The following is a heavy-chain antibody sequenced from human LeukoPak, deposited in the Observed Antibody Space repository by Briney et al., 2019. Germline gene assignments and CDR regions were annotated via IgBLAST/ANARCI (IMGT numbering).Heavy chain of an antibody. Sequence: PGRSLRLSCAASGFTFSSYGMHWVRQAPGKGLEWVAVISYDGSNKYYADSVKGRFTISRDNSKNTLYLQMNSLRAEDTAVYYCAKERRQQLVVHWFDPWGQGTLDTVSS. V-gene: IGHV3-30*18. CDR2: ISYDGSNK. J-gene: IGHJ5*02. D-gene: IGHD6-13*01. CDR3: AKERRQQLVVHWFDP. CDR1: GFTFSSYG.